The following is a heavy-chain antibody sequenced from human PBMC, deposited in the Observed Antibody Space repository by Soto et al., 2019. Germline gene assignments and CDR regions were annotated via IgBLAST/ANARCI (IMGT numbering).Heavy chain of an antibody. J-gene: IGHJ4*02. Sequence: EVQLLESGGGLVQPGGSLRLSCAASGFTFSSYVMSWVRQAPGKGLEWVSAISGSGGSTYYADSVKGRFTISRDNSKNTLYLQMNSLRAEDTAVYYCAKGRHNWNYSILFDYWGQGTLVTVSS. V-gene: IGHV3-23*01. D-gene: IGHD1-7*01. CDR1: GFTFSSYV. CDR3: AKGRHNWNYSILFDY. CDR2: ISGSGGST.